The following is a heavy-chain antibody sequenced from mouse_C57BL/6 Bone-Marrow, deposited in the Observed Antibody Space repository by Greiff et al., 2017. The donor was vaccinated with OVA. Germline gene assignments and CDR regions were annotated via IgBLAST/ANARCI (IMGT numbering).Heavy chain of an antibody. J-gene: IGHJ3*01. V-gene: IGHV5-6*01. D-gene: IGHD1-1*01. CDR3: GSYVVYGFDY. Sequence: EVKLVESGGDLVKPGGSLKLSCAASGFTFSSYGMSWVRQTPDKRLEWVATISSGGSYTYYPDRVKGRFTISRDNAQNTLYLQMSSLKSEDTAMCACGSYVVYGFDYWGQGTLVTVSA. CDR1: GFTFSSYG. CDR2: ISSGGSYT.